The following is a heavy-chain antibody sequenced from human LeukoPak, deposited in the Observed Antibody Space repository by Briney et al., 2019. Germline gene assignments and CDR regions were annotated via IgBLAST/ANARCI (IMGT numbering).Heavy chain of an antibody. CDR3: ASRILLSGFDI. D-gene: IGHD3-10*01. V-gene: IGHV3-66*01. Sequence: GGSLRLSCEASGFTFSAYAMTWVRQAPGQGLEWVSVIYPSGTTQYADSVKGRFTISRDISKNTLYLQMNNLRDEDTAVYFCASRILLSGFDIWGQGTMVTVYS. CDR2: IYPSGTT. CDR1: GFTFSAYA. J-gene: IGHJ3*02.